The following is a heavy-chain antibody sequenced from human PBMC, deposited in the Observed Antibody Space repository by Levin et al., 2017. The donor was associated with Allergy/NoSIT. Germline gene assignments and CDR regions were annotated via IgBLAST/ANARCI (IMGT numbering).Heavy chain of an antibody. CDR3: AREDDCSSTSCYNLGYYFDY. CDR1: GFTFSSYS. Sequence: GESLKISCAASGFTFSSYSMNWVRQAPGKGLEWVSYISSSSSTIYYADSVKGRFTISRDNAKNSLYLQMNSLRDEDTAVYYCAREDDCSSTSCYNLGYYFDYWGQGTLVTVSS. J-gene: IGHJ4*02. V-gene: IGHV3-48*02. D-gene: IGHD2-2*02. CDR2: ISSSSSTI.